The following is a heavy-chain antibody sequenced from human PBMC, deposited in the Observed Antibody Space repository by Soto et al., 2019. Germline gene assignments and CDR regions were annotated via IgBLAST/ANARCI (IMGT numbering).Heavy chain of an antibody. CDR2: INPSGGGT. J-gene: IGHJ4*02. D-gene: IGHD1-1*01. CDR3: ARDSGDTTLRQWGRSFHY. V-gene: IGHV1-46*01. CDR1: GFTFTNYY. Sequence: QVQLVQSGAEVKKPGASVKVSCKASGFTFTNYYIHWVRQAPGQGLERMGLINPSGGGTFYAQKFQGRVTVNRDTSTGTVYMELSNLGSEDTAVYFCARDSGDTTLRQWGRSFHYWGQGTLVTVSS.